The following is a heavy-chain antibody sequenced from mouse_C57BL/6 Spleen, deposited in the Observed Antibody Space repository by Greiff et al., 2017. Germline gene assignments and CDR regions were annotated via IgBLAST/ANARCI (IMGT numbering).Heavy chain of an antibody. V-gene: IGHV1-20*01. D-gene: IGHD1-1*01. CDR3: ARGPYYYGSSYDYAMDD. Sequence: EVKLMESGPELVKPGDSVKISCKASGYSFTGYFMNWVMQSHGKSLEWIGRINPYNGDTFYNQKFKGKATLTVDKSSSTAHMELRSLTSEDSAVYYCARGPYYYGSSYDYAMDDWSQGTSVTVSS. CDR2: INPYNGDT. CDR1: GYSFTGYF. J-gene: IGHJ4*01.